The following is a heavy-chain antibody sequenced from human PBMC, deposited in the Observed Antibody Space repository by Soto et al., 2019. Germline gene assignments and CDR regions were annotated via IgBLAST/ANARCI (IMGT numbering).Heavy chain of an antibody. D-gene: IGHD5-18*01. J-gene: IGHJ4*02. Sequence: SETLSLTCTVSGGSISNYYWSWIRQSLGKGLEWIGHIYYTGGTNYNPSLKSRVTISIDTSKNQFSLKLNSVTAADTAVYYCGRGYSYGFPIGYWGQGTLVTVSS. CDR3: GRGYSYGFPIGY. CDR1: GGSISNYY. V-gene: IGHV4-59*01. CDR2: IYYTGGT.